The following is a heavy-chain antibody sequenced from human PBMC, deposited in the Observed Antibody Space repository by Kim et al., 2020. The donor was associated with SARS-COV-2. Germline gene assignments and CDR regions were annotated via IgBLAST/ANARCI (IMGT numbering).Heavy chain of an antibody. CDR3: ARSGEDWNGVYYYYYGMDV. V-gene: IGHV3-21*01. CDR1: GFTFSSYS. D-gene: IGHD1-1*01. CDR2: ISSSSSYI. Sequence: GGSLRLSCAASGFTFSSYSMNWVRQAPGKGLEWVSSISSSSSYIYYADSVKGRFTISRDNAKNSLYLQMNSLRAEDTAVYYCARSGEDWNGVYYYYYGMDVWGQGTTVTVSS. J-gene: IGHJ6*02.